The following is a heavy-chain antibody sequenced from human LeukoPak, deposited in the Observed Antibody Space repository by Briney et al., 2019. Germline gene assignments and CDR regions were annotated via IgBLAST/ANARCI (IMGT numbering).Heavy chain of an antibody. CDR3: ARGLGVPAAIFSDFDN. CDR1: GFTFSSYA. Sequence: GRSLRLSCAASGFTFSSYAIHWVRQAPGKGLEWVAVISYDGSNKYYADSVKSRFTISRDNSKNTLYLQMNSLRAEDTAVYYCARGLGVPAAIFSDFDNWGQGTLVTVSS. J-gene: IGHJ4*02. V-gene: IGHV3-30-3*01. D-gene: IGHD2-2*01. CDR2: ISYDGSNK.